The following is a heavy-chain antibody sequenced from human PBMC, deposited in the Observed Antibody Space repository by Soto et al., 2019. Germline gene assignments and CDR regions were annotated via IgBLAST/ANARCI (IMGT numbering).Heavy chain of an antibody. CDR3: AREEPDAMPFDY. Sequence: EVQLVESGGGLLQPGGSLRLSCAASGFSFSSYSMNWVRPDPGKVLEWVLYISSSSSTIYYAGSVKGRFTISRDNAKNALYLQMNLLRDEDTAVYYCAREEPDAMPFDYWVQGTLITVSS. V-gene: IGHV3-48*02. D-gene: IGHD2-2*01. CDR2: ISSSSSTI. CDR1: GFSFSSYS. J-gene: IGHJ4*02.